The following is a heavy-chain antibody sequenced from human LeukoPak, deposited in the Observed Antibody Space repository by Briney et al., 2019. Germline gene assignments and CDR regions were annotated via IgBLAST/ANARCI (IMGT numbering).Heavy chain of an antibody. J-gene: IGHJ2*01. Sequence: GGSLRLSCAASGFTFTNNFMSWVRQVPGKGLEWVANIKQDGSETTYADSVRGRFTIFRDNAKNTLYLQMNSLRAEDTAVYYCARGGYGDLSYWYFDLWGRGTLVTVSS. CDR3: ARGGYGDLSYWYFDL. V-gene: IGHV3-7*01. CDR2: IKQDGSET. D-gene: IGHD4-17*01. CDR1: GFTFTNNF.